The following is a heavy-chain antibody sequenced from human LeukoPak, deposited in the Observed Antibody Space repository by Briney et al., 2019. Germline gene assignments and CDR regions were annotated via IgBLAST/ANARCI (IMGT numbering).Heavy chain of an antibody. CDR2: FGNDVLT. Sequence: GGSLRLSCAASVFAFSGYWMSGVRQAPGGGLEWVSGFGNDVLTYYADSVKGRFIISRDNSKNTLFLQMNSLRVEDTAIYYCARGSTYDFWSGDALDVWGQGTMVTVAS. D-gene: IGHD3-3*01. V-gene: IGHV3-23*01. J-gene: IGHJ3*01. CDR3: ARGSTYDFWSGDALDV. CDR1: VFAFSGYW.